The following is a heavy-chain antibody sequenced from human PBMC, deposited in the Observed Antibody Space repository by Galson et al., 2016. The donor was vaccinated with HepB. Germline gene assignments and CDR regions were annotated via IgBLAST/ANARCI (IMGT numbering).Heavy chain of an antibody. D-gene: IGHD3-16*02. Sequence: TLSLTCTVSNGSISDGDFYWSWIRHAPGKGLEWIGYTYYSGSTDYNSSLKSRVTMSLDTAKNQLSLSLNSVTAADMAVYYCARVPLKIYFDNAWGVYRYYFDYWGQGALVTVSS. CDR2: TYYSGST. CDR3: ARVPLKIYFDNAWGVYRYYFDY. V-gene: IGHV4-30-4*01. J-gene: IGHJ4*02. CDR1: NGSISDGDFY.